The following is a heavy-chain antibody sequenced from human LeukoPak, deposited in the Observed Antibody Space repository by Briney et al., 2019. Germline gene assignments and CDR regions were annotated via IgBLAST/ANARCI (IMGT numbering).Heavy chain of an antibody. Sequence: ASVKVSCKASGYTLTGYAISWVRQAPGQGLEWMGWISASNGNTKYAQKFQGRVTMTTGTSTNTAYMELRSLRSDDTAAYYCARERDRYQLLHITFDYWGQGTLVTVSS. J-gene: IGHJ4*02. CDR2: ISASNGNT. CDR1: GYTLTGYA. CDR3: ARERDRYQLLHITFDY. V-gene: IGHV1-18*01. D-gene: IGHD2-2*01.